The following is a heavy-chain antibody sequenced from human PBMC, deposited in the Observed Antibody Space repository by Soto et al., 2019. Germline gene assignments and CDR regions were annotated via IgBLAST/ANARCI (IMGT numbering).Heavy chain of an antibody. D-gene: IGHD6-13*01. J-gene: IGHJ6*02. Sequence: SETLSLACTVSGGSISSYYWSWIRQPAGKGLEWIGRIYTSGSTNYNPSLKSRVTMSVDTSKNQFSLKLSSVTAADTAVYYCAIDQYSSSWGSYYYYGMDVWGQGTTVTVSS. CDR2: IYTSGST. CDR3: AIDQYSSSWGSYYYYGMDV. V-gene: IGHV4-4*07. CDR1: GGSISSYY.